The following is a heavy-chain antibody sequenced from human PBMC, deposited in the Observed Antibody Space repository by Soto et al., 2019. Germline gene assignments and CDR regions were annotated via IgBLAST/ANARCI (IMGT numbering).Heavy chain of an antibody. Sequence: QVQLQESGPGLVKPSGTLSLTCAVSSGSISSSNWWSWVRQPPGKGLEWIGEIYPSGSTNYNPSLKRRVTVSVDKSKNQFSLKLISVTAADTAVYYCARWGVTTSWFDPWGQGTLVTVSS. CDR3: ARWGVTTSWFDP. D-gene: IGHD5-12*01. J-gene: IGHJ5*02. CDR1: SGSISSSNW. CDR2: IYPSGST. V-gene: IGHV4-4*02.